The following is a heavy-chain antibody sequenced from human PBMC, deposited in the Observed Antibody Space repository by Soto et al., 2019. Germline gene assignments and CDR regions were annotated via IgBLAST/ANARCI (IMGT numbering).Heavy chain of an antibody. V-gene: IGHV1-8*01. CDR2: MNPNSGNT. D-gene: IGHD3-16*01. Sequence: QVQLVQSGAEVKKPGASVKVSCKASGYTFTSFDINWVRQATGQGLEWMGWMNPNSGNTGYAQKLRGRVTMTAKTSISTAYMELSSLGSEDTAVYCCAREGVRGMEVWGQGTTVSVSS. CDR1: GYTFTSFD. CDR3: AREGVRGMEV. J-gene: IGHJ6*02.